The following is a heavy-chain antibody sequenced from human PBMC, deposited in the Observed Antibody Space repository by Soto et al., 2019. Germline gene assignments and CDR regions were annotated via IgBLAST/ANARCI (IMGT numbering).Heavy chain of an antibody. CDR2: IYYSGST. CDR1: GGSISSSSYY. CDR3: ARRLYYDSSGFEGGGMDV. J-gene: IGHJ6*02. V-gene: IGHV4-39*01. Sequence: QLQLQESGPGLVKPSETLSLTCTVSGGSISSSSYYWGWIRQPPGKGLEWIGSIYYSGSTYYNPSLKLRVPISVDTSKNQFSLKLSSVTAADTAVYYCARRLYYDSSGFEGGGMDVWGQGTTVTVSS. D-gene: IGHD3-22*01.